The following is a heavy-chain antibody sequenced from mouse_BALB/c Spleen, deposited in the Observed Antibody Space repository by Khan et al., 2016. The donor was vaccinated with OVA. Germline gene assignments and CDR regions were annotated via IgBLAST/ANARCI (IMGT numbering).Heavy chain of an antibody. CDR2: INTHSGVP. J-gene: IGHJ4*01. CDR1: GYTFTTAG. CDR3: ARGASAYSPNDGGAMES. V-gene: IGHV9-4*02. D-gene: IGHD2-10*01. Sequence: GPELKKPGETVRISCKASGYTFTTAGIQWVQKMPGKGLKWIGWINTHSGVPKYAEDFKGRFAFSLEISVNTAYLQITNLKNEDTATYFFARGASAYSPNDGGAMESWGQGPSFTVSS.